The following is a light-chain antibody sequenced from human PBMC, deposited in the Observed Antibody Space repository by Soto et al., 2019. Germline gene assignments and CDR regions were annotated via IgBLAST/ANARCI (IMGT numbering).Light chain of an antibody. J-gene: IGLJ3*02. CDR2: DVS. Sequence: QSALTQPPSASGSPGQSVTISCTGSSRDVGNYNYVSWYQQHPGNAPKVIIYDVSERPSGVPDRFSGTKSGTTASLTVSGLQAEDEADYFCSSYAGSNNWLFGGGTKLTVL. CDR1: SRDVGNYNY. V-gene: IGLV2-8*01. CDR3: SSYAGSNNWL.